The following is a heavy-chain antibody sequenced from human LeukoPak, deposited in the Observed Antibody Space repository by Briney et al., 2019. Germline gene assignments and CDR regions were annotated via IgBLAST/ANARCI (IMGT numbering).Heavy chain of an antibody. CDR1: GGSITGHY. CDR3: ARDFMDYALGGDAFDI. CDR2: VYYSGGT. J-gene: IGHJ3*02. V-gene: IGHV4-59*11. Sequence: SETLSLTCSVSGGSITGHYWHWIRQPPGKGLEWIGYVYYSGGTSYNPSLKSRVTISADTSKNQFSLRLASVTAADTAVYYCARDFMDYALGGDAFDIWGPGTGVSVS. D-gene: IGHD3-16*01.